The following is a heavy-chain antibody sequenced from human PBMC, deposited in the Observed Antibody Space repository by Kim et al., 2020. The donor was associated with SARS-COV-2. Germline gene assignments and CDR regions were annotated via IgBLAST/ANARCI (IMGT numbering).Heavy chain of an antibody. CDR1: GFTFSSYS. CDR3: ARSRKDWNSPRDAFDI. D-gene: IGHD1-7*01. V-gene: IGHV3-21*01. CDR2: ISSSSSYI. J-gene: IGHJ3*02. Sequence: GGSLRLSCAASGFTFSSYSMNWVRQAPGKGLEWVSSISSSSSYIYYADSVKGRFTISRDNAKNSLYLQMNSLRAEDTAVYYCARSRKDWNSPRDAFDIWGQGTMVTVSS.